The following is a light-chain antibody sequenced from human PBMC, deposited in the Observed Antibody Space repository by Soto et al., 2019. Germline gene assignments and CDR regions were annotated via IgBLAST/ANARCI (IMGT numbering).Light chain of an antibody. Sequence: EIVLTQSPATLSVSPGERATLSCRASQSVGTTLAWYQQKPGQGPRLVIYGASTRAIGIPARFSGSGSGTEFTPTISSPLSEDVVVYYCQQYSNSPPYTFGQGTNLEIK. J-gene: IGKJ2*01. CDR3: QQYSNSPPYT. V-gene: IGKV3-15*01. CDR2: GAS. CDR1: QSVGTT.